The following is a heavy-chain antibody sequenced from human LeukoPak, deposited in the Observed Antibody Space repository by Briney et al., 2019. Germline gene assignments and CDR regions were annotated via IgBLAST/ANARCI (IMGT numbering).Heavy chain of an antibody. CDR3: ARGPRITIFGVVIITDRLFDY. D-gene: IGHD3-3*01. CDR2: ISYDGSNK. CDR1: GFTFSSYA. Sequence: GSLRLSCAASGFTFSSYAMHWVRQAPGKGLEWVAVISYDGSNKYYADSVKGRFTISRDNSKNTLYLQMNSLRAEHTAVYYCARGPRITIFGVVIITDRLFDYWGQGTLVTVSS. V-gene: IGHV3-30*04. J-gene: IGHJ4*02.